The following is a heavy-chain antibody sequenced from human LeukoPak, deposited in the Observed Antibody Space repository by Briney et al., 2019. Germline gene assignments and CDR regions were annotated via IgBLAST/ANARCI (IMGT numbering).Heavy chain of an antibody. CDR2: INPNSGGT. V-gene: IGHV1-2*02. D-gene: IGHD2-2*01. CDR1: GYTFTGYY. Sequence: ASVKVSCKASGYTFTGYYMHWVRQAPGQGLEWMGWINPNSGGTNYAQKFQGRVTMTRDTSISTAYMELSRLRSDDTAVYYCARDEDCSSTSCHHRARDRYYYYYMDVWGKGTTVTVSS. CDR3: ARDEDCSSTSCHHRARDRYYYYYMDV. J-gene: IGHJ6*03.